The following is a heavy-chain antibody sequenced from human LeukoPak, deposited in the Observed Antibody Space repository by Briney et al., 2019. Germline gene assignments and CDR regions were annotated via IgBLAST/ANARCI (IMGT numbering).Heavy chain of an antibody. V-gene: IGHV1-3*01. CDR3: ARGELWFGELLPDY. Sequence: ASVKGSCKASGYTFTSYAMHWVRQAPGQRLEWVGWINAGNGNTKYSQKFQGRVTITRDTSASTAYMELSSLRSEDTAVYYCARGELWFGELLPDYWGQGTLVTVSS. CDR1: GYTFTSYA. D-gene: IGHD3-10*01. CDR2: INAGNGNT. J-gene: IGHJ4*02.